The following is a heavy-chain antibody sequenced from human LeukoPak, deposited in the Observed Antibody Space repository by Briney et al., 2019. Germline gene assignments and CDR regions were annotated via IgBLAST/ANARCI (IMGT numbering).Heavy chain of an antibody. CDR3: ASGLRYFDLYY. CDR2: IYTSGST. D-gene: IGHD3-9*01. J-gene: IGHJ4*02. V-gene: IGHV4-61*02. Sequence: TSETLSLTCTVSGGSISSGSYYWSWIRQPAGKGLEWIGRIYTSGSTNYNPSLKSRVTISVDTSKNQFSLKLSSVTAADTAVYYCASGLRYFDLYYWGQGTLVTVSS. CDR1: GGSISSGSYY.